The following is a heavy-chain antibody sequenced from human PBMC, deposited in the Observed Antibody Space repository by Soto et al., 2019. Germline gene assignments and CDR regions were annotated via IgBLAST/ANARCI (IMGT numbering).Heavy chain of an antibody. CDR2: IYYSGST. CDR1: GDSIRSYY. V-gene: IGHV4-59*01. J-gene: IGHJ4*02. CDR3: ARAYGGYADY. Sequence: SETLSLTCAVSGDSIRSYYSMWIRQPPGKGLEWIGYIYYSGSTNYNPSLKSRVTISVDTSKNQFSLKLSSVTAADTAVYYCARAYGGYADYWGQGALVTVSS. D-gene: IGHD5-12*01.